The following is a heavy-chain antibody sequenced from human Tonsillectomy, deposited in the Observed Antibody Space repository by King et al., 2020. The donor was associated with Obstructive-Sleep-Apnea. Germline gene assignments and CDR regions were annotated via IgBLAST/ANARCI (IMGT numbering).Heavy chain of an antibody. CDR2: ITWNSGGI. D-gene: IGHD1-1*01. CDR1: GFTFDDFA. CDR3: AKGPVRLLGTFAN. J-gene: IGHJ4*02. Sequence: VQLVESGGGLVQPGRSLRLSCAASGFTFDDFAMHWVRQAPGKGLEWVSGITWNSGGIDYATSVKGRFSISRDYAKNSLYLQMNSLRAEDTALYYCAKGPVRLLGTFANWGQGTLVTVSS. V-gene: IGHV3-9*01.